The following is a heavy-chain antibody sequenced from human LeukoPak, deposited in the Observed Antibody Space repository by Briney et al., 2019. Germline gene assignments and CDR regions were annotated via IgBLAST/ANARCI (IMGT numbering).Heavy chain of an antibody. D-gene: IGHD2-2*01. CDR1: GFTFSSYS. J-gene: IGHJ4*02. V-gene: IGHV3-48*01. CDR2: ISSSSSTI. Sequence: GGSLRLSCAASGFTFSSYSMNWVRQAPGKGREWVSYISSSSSTIYYADSVKGRFTISRDNAKNSLYLQMNSLRAEDTAVYYCARDAIVVVPAAMGXSADFDYWGQGTLVTVSS. CDR3: ARDAIVVVPAAMGXSADFDY.